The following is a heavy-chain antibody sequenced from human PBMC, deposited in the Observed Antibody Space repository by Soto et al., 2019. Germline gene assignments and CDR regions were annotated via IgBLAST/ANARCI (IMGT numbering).Heavy chain of an antibody. CDR2: IWYDGSNK. D-gene: IGHD2-21*01. CDR1: GFTFSSYG. Sequence: GGSLRLSCAASGFTFSSYGMHWVRQAPGKGLEWVAVIWYDGSNKYYADSVKGRFTISRDNSKNTLYLQMNSLRAEDTAVYYCARDTSPSYYYFDYWGQGTLVTVSS. J-gene: IGHJ4*02. V-gene: IGHV3-33*01. CDR3: ARDTSPSYYYFDY.